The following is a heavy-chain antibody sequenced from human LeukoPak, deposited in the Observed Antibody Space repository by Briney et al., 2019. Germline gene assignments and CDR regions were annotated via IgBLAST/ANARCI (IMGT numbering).Heavy chain of an antibody. CDR2: MNPNSGNT. V-gene: IGHV1-8*03. Sequence: ASVKVSCKASGYTFTSYDINWVRQATGQGLEWMGWMNPNSGNTGYAQKFQGRVTITRDTSTSTVYMELSSLRSEDMAVYYCARSCSSGSYFDYWGQGTLVTVSS. J-gene: IGHJ4*02. CDR1: GYTFTSYD. D-gene: IGHD6-19*01. CDR3: ARSCSSGSYFDY.